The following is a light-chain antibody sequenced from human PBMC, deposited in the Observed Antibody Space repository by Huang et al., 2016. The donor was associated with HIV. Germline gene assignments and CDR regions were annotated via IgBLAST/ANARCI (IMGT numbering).Light chain of an antibody. Sequence: EIVLTQSPATLSLSPGESATLSCRASQSVSSYLAWYQQKPVQAPRLLMYDASNRASCIPARFSGSGSGTDFTLTISSLEPEDFAVYYCQQRSNWPVTFGPGTKVDIK. CDR1: QSVSSY. CDR2: DAS. V-gene: IGKV3-11*01. J-gene: IGKJ3*01. CDR3: QQRSNWPVT.